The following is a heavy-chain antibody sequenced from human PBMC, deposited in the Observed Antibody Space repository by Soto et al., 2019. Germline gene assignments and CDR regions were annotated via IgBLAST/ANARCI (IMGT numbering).Heavy chain of an antibody. J-gene: IGHJ5*02. CDR1: GAALNSGNYY. CDR2: IYVTGAV. Sequence: KTSETLSLTCSVSGAALNSGNYYWGWIRQVPGKGLEWIGHIYVTGAVDYNPSLRDRITISQDTSERQFSLNLRLVTAADTAVYYCARLRIATNNYKWFDPWGQGTMVTVSS. D-gene: IGHD2-21*01. V-gene: IGHV4-31*03. CDR3: ARLRIATNNYKWFDP.